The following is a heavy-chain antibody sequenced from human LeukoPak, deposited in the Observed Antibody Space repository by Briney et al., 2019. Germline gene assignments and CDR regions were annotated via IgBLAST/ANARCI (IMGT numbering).Heavy chain of an antibody. D-gene: IGHD3-10*01. J-gene: IGHJ4*02. Sequence: TGGSLGLSCAASGFTFSSYSMSWVRQAPGRGLEWLSFITTTSTAIYYADSVKGRFTISRDNAKNSLYLQMDSLRDEDTAVYYCARVRVGYYFDYWGQGTLVTVSS. CDR3: ARVRVGYYFDY. CDR2: ITTTSTAI. V-gene: IGHV3-48*02. CDR1: GFTFSSYS.